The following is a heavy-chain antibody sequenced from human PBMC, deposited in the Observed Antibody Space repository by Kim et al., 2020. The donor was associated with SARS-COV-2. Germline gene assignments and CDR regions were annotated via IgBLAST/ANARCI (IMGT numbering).Heavy chain of an antibody. CDR3: ASTGGGVEY. CDR2: GIA. J-gene: IGHJ4*02. Sequence: GIANNAPKFQGRVTITAGKSTSTAYMELSSLRAEDTAVYYCASTGGGVEYWGQGTLVTVSS. D-gene: IGHD3-10*01. V-gene: IGHV1-69*02.